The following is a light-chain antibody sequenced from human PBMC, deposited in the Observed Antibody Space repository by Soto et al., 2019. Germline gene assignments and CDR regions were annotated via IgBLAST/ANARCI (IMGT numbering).Light chain of an antibody. J-gene: IGLJ1*01. Sequence: QSVLTQPASVSGSPGQSITISCTGTSSDVGGYNYVSWYQQHPGKAPKLMIYEVSNRPSGVSNRFSGSKSGNTASLTISGLQAEDEADYYCSSYTSRSTLLVGTGTKLTVL. CDR2: EVS. V-gene: IGLV2-14*01. CDR3: SSYTSRSTLL. CDR1: SSDVGGYNY.